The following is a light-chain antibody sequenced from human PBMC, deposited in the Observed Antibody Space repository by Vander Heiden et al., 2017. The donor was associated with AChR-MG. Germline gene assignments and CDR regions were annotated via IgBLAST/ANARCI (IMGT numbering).Light chain of an antibody. CDR3: CSYAGSSTFGV. V-gene: IGLV2-23*02. J-gene: IGLJ2*01. CDR1: SGDVGSYNL. Sequence: ALTQPASVPGSPGQSITIPCTGTSGDVGSYNLVSWYQQHPGKAPKLIIYEVSKRPSGVSNRFSGSKSGNTASLTISGLQAEDEADYYCCSYAGSSTFGVFGGGTKLTVL. CDR2: EVS.